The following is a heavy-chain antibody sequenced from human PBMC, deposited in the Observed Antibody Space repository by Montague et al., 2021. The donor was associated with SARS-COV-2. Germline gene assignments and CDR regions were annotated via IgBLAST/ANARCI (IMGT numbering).Heavy chain of an antibody. CDR2: ISYTGST. J-gene: IGHJ4*02. Sequence: SETRSLTCTVSGGSISSPDYYWGWLRQSPGKGLEWIGSISYTGSTYYNPSLRSRVSFSMDTTKNHFSLSLSSVTVADTAVYFCARQLPSYCATNKCYPYYFDAWGQGALVTVSS. V-gene: IGHV4-39*01. CDR3: ARQLPSYCATNKCYPYYFDA. D-gene: IGHD2-8*01. CDR1: GGSISSPDYY.